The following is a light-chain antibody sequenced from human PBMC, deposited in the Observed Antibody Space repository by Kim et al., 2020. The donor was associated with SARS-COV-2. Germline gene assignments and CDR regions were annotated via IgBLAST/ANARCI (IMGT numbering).Light chain of an antibody. J-gene: IGKJ4*01. V-gene: IGKV1D-13*01. CDR2: DAS. CDR1: QDISRS. CDR3: QHYDDYPFT. Sequence: SVEDIVTITGLASQDISRSLAWYQQKPGKPPKVLIYDASRLESGVTSRCSGSGSGTDFTLTISSLQPEDFATYYCQHYDDYPFTFGGGTRVEIK.